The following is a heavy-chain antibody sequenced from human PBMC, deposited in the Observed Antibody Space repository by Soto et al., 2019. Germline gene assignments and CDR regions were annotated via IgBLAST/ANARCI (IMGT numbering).Heavy chain of an antibody. V-gene: IGHV3-21*01. Sequence: GGSLRLSCAASGFTFSSYGMNWVRQAPGKGLEWVSSISSSSSYIYYADSVKGRFTISRDNAKNSLYLQMNSLRAEDTAVYYCARDLRYYYGSASWGQGTLVTVSS. CDR1: GFTFSSYG. CDR2: ISSSSSYI. CDR3: ARDLRYYYGSAS. D-gene: IGHD3-10*01. J-gene: IGHJ5*02.